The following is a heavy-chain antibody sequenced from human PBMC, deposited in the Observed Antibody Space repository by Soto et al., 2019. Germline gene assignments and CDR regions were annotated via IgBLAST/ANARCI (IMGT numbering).Heavy chain of an antibody. V-gene: IGHV1-18*01. CDR3: ARVDPRGVAVVRDY. CDR1: GNTFSSHG. Sequence: VXSVKVSCKASGNTFSSHGFSWVRQAPGQGLEWMGWISGFNGQTNYALKFQGRVTLTTDTSTSTAYMELRSLRSDDTAVYFCARVDPRGVAVVRDYWGQGTLVTVSS. J-gene: IGHJ4*02. CDR2: ISGFNGQT. D-gene: IGHD3-10*01.